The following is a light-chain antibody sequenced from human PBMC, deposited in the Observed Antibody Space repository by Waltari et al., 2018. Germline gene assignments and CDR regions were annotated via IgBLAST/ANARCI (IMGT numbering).Light chain of an antibody. V-gene: IGLV2-14*03. CDR3: SSYTSSSTHVV. CDR1: SSDGGGYNY. Sequence: QSALTQPASVSGSPGQSITISCTGTSSDGGGYNYVSWYQQHPGKAPKLMIYDVSNRPSGVSNRFSGSKSGNTASLTISGLQAEDEADYYCSSYTSSSTHVVFGGGNKLTVL. CDR2: DVS. J-gene: IGLJ2*01.